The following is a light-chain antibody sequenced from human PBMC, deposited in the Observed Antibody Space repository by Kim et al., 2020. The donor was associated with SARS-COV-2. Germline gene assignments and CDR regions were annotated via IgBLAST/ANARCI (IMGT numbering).Light chain of an antibody. J-gene: IGLJ1*01. CDR2: GKN. CDR3: NCRDSTTNPRF. CDR1: SLRNYY. V-gene: IGLV3-19*01. Sequence: SSELTQDPAVSVALGQTVTITCQGDSLRNYYASWYQQKPGQAPVLVFYGKNSRPSGIPDRFSGSRSGNTASLTITGAQAEDEGDYYCNCRDSTTNPRFFGTGTKVTVL.